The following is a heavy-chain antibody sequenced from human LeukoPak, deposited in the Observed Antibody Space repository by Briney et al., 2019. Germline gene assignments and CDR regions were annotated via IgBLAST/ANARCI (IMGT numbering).Heavy chain of an antibody. J-gene: IGHJ4*02. D-gene: IGHD1-1*01. V-gene: IGHV1-2*02. CDR1: GYTFTGYY. Sequence: ASVKVSCKASGYTFTGYYMHWVRPAPGQGLEWMGWIDPNSSGTKNAPRFQGRVTMTSDTSINTAYMEVSSLKSDDTAMYYCARDHMGATAGPLDSWGQGTLVTVSS. CDR2: IDPNSSGT. CDR3: ARDHMGATAGPLDS.